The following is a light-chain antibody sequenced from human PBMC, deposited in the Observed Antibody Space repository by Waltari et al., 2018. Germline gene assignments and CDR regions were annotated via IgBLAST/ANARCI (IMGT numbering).Light chain of an antibody. J-gene: IGKJ4*01. CDR1: QSLLQSNGYKY. V-gene: IGKV2-28*01. CDR2: LGS. Sequence: DIVMTQSPLSLPVTPGEPASISCRSSQSLLQSNGYKYLDWYLQKPGQSPQLLIYLGSNWASVVPDRFSGSGSDTDCTLKISRVEAEDVGVYYCMQALETPPTFGGGTKVEIK. CDR3: MQALETPPT.